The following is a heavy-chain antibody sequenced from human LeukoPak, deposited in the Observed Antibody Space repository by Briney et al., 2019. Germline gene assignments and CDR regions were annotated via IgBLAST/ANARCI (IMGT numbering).Heavy chain of an antibody. CDR3: ARARYSGYDYYDY. Sequence: SETLSLTCTVSGGSISSYYWSWIRQPPGKGLVWIGYIYNSGSTNYNPSLKSRVTISVDTSKNQFSLKLSSVTAADTAVYYCARARYSGYDYYDYWGQGTLVTVSS. V-gene: IGHV4-59*01. CDR1: GGSISSYY. J-gene: IGHJ4*02. D-gene: IGHD5-12*01. CDR2: IYNSGST.